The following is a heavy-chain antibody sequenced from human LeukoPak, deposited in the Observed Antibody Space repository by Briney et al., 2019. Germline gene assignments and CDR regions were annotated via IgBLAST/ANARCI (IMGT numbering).Heavy chain of an antibody. Sequence: ASVKVSCKASGYTFTSYGISWVRQAPGQGLEWMGWISAYNGDTNYAQKLQGRVTMTTDTSTSTAYMELRSLRSDDTAVYYCARDWGGAVAGIIADYWGQGTLVTVSS. D-gene: IGHD6-19*01. CDR1: GYTFTSYG. CDR2: ISAYNGDT. V-gene: IGHV1-18*01. CDR3: ARDWGGAVAGIIADY. J-gene: IGHJ4*02.